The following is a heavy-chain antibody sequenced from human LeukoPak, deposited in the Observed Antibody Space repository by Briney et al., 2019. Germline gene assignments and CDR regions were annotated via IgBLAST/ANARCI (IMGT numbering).Heavy chain of an antibody. CDR1: GFTFSSYW. Sequence: GGSLRLSCAVSGFTFSSYWMNWVRQAPGKGLEWVANIKQDGSQKYYVDSVRGRFTISRDNVKNSLYLQLNSLRAEDTAVYYCARDESGDSYGLYWGQGTLVTVSS. J-gene: IGHJ4*02. D-gene: IGHD5-18*01. CDR3: ARDESGDSYGLY. V-gene: IGHV3-7*05. CDR2: IKQDGSQK.